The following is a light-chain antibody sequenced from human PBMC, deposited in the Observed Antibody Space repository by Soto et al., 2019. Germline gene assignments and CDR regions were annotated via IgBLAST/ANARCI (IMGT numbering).Light chain of an antibody. J-gene: IGLJ3*02. Sequence: QSVLTQPASVSGSPGQSITISCTGTSSDVGGYNYVSWYQQHPGKAPKLMIYEVSNRPSGVSNRFSGSKSGNTASLTISGLQADDEADYYCCSYAGAYSFVFGGGTKLTVL. CDR2: EVS. CDR3: CSYAGAYSFV. CDR1: SSDVGGYNY. V-gene: IGLV2-14*01.